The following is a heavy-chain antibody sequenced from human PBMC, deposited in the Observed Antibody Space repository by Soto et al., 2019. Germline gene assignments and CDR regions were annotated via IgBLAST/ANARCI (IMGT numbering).Heavy chain of an antibody. J-gene: IGHJ6*02. CDR2: INHSGST. CDR3: ARGPGIAAAAPGV. D-gene: IGHD6-13*01. CDR1: GGSFSGYY. Sequence: QVQLQQWGAGLLKPSETLSLTCAVYGGSFSGYYWSWIRQPPGKGLEWIGEINHSGSTNYNPSLTSRVTISVDTSKNQFSLKLSSVTAADTAVYYCARGPGIAAAAPGVWGQGTTVTVSS. V-gene: IGHV4-34*01.